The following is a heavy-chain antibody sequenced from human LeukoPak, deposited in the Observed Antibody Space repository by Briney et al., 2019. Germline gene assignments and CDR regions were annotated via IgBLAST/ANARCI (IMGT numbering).Heavy chain of an antibody. D-gene: IGHD2-15*01. J-gene: IGHJ4*02. Sequence: PGGSLRLSCAASGFTFSSYDMHWVRQATGKGLEWVSAIGTAGDTYYPGSVKGRFTISRENAKNSLYLQMNSLRAGDTAVYYCARVSFLSGGYDYWGQGTLVTVSS. CDR1: GFTFSSYD. CDR3: ARVSFLSGGYDY. V-gene: IGHV3-13*01. CDR2: IGTAGDT.